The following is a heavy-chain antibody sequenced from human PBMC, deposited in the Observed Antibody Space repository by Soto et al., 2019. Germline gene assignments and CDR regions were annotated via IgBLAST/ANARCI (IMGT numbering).Heavy chain of an antibody. J-gene: IGHJ6*02. CDR3: ARGGDYYGSGSYYKTSYYGMDV. V-gene: IGHV3-48*02. CDR2: ISSSSSTI. CDR1: GFTFSSYS. D-gene: IGHD3-10*01. Sequence: RGSLRLSCAASGFTFSSYSMNWVRQAPGKGLEWVSYISSSSSTIYYADSVKGRFTISRDNAKNSLYLQMNSLRDEDTAVYYCARGGDYYGSGSYYKTSYYGMDVWGQGTTVTVSS.